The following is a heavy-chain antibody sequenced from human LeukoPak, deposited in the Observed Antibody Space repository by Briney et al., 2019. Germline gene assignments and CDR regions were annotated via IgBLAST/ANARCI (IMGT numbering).Heavy chain of an antibody. Sequence: SETLSLTCTVSGGSISSGGYYWSWIRHHPGKGLEWIGCIYYSGTTYHHPSLTSRVAISVDTSKNQFSLKLSSVTAADTAVYYCARSGTATTWNYWGQGTLVTVSS. CDR1: GGSISSGGYY. V-gene: IGHV4-31*03. J-gene: IGHJ4*02. CDR3: ARSGTATTWNY. D-gene: IGHD4-17*01. CDR2: IYYSGTT.